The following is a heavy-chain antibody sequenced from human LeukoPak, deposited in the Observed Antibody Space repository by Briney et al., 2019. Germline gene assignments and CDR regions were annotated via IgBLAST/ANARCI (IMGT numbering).Heavy chain of an antibody. D-gene: IGHD3-16*02. CDR1: GGSISSSSYY. J-gene: IGHJ4*02. V-gene: IGHV4-39*01. CDR3: ASDNYDYVWGSYRFDY. CDR2: IYYSGST. Sequence: SETLSLTCTVSGGSISSSSYYWGWIRQPPGKGLEWIGSIYYSGSTYYNPSLKSRVTISVDTSKNQFSLKLSSVTAADTAVYYCASDNYDYVWGSYRFDYWGQGTLVTVSS.